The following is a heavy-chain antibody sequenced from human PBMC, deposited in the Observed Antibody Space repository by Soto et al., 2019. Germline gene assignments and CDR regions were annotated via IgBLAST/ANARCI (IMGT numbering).Heavy chain of an antibody. D-gene: IGHD6-19*01. V-gene: IGHV1-8*02. Sequence: QVQLVQSGAEVKKPGASVKVSCKASGYTFTNYNINWVRQATGQGLEWMGRMNPNSGNTGYAQKVQGRVTMTRNTSISTAYMELSSLRSEDTAVYYCARNPSSSGYDYWGQGTLVTVSS. J-gene: IGHJ4*02. CDR2: MNPNSGNT. CDR3: ARNPSSSGYDY. CDR1: GYTFTNYN.